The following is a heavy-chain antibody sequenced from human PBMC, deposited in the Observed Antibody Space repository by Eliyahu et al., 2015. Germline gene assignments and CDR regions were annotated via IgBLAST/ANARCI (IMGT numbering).Heavy chain of an antibody. CDR3: ARQRKLSGWFDAFDI. Sequence: QVQLVESGGGVVQPGRSLRLSCAASGFTFSSYGMQWVRQAPGKGLEWVAVIWYDGSNKYYADSVKGRFTISRDNSKNTLYLQMNSLRAEDTAVYYCARQRKLSGWFDAFDIWGQGTMVTVSS. J-gene: IGHJ3*02. V-gene: IGHV3-33*01. D-gene: IGHD6-19*01. CDR2: IWYDGSNK. CDR1: GFTFSSYG.